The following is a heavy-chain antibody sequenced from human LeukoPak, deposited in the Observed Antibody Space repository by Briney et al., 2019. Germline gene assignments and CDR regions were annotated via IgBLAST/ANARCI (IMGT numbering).Heavy chain of an antibody. J-gene: IGHJ6*04. CDR2: ISSSGSNI. CDR1: GFTFSSYE. V-gene: IGHV3-48*03. CDR3: AELGITMIGGA. D-gene: IGHD3-10*02. Sequence: GGSLRLSCAASGFTFSSYEMNWVRQAPGKGLEWVSYISSSGSNIYYADSVKGRFTISRDNAKNSLYPQMNSLRAEDTAVYYCAELGITMIGGAWGKGTTVTISS.